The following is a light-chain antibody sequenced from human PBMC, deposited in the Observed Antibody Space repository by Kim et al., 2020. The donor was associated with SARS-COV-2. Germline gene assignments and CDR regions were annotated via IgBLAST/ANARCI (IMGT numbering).Light chain of an antibody. CDR2: DAS. CDR1: QSINNW. J-gene: IGKJ1*01. CDR3: QHWT. V-gene: IGKV1-5*01. Sequence: DIQMTQSPSTLSASVGDRVTITCRASQSINNWLAWYQQKPEKAPKLLIYDASNLESGVPSRFSGGGSGTEFTLTISSLQPDDFATYYCQHWTLGQGTKVDIK.